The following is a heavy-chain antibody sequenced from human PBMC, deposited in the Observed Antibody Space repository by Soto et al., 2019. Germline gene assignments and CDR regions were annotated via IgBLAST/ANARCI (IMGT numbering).Heavy chain of an antibody. CDR3: ATTRGSYFRSRFDY. J-gene: IGHJ4*02. CDR2: ISAYNGNT. V-gene: IGHV1-18*01. Sequence: ASVKVSCKASGYTFTSYGISWVRQAPGQGLEWMGWISAYNGNTNYAQKLQGRVTMTTDTSTSTAYMELRSLRSDDTAVYYCATTRGSYFRSRFDYWGQGTLVTVSS. CDR1: GYTFTSYG. D-gene: IGHD1-26*01.